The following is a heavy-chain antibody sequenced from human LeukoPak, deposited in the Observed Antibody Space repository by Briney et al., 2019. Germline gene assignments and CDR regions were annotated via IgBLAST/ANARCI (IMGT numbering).Heavy chain of an antibody. J-gene: IGHJ4*02. CDR3: AKLEDIVVVPAATIIN. D-gene: IGHD2-2*01. Sequence: GGSLRLSCAASGFTFSSYAMSWVHQAPGKGLEWVSAISGSGGSTYYADSVKGRFTISRDNSKNTLYLQMNSLRAEDTAVYYCAKLEDIVVVPAATIINWGQGTLVTVSS. CDR1: GFTFSSYA. CDR2: ISGSGGST. V-gene: IGHV3-23*01.